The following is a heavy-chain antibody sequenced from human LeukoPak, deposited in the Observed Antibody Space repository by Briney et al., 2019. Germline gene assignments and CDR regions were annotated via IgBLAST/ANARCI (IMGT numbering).Heavy chain of an antibody. CDR1: GFTFSSYS. J-gene: IGHJ3*02. V-gene: IGHV3-48*04. CDR2: ISSSSSTI. CDR3: ARVAYSSGWYEAFDI. D-gene: IGHD6-19*01. Sequence: GGSLRLSCVASGFTFSSYSMSMNWVRQAPGKGLEWVSYISSSSSTIYYADSVKGRFTISRDNAKNSLYLQMNSLRADDTAVYYCARVAYSSGWYEAFDIWGQGTMVTVSS.